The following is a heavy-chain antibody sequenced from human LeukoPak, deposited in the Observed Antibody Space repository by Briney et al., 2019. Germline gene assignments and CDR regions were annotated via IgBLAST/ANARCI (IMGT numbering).Heavy chain of an antibody. Sequence: PGGSLRLSCAASGFTFSSYSMNWVRQAPGKGLEWVSAISGSGGSTYYADSVKGRFTISRDNSKNTLYLQMNSLRAEDTAVYYCAKAPTYYYGSGSSWGQGTLVTVSS. J-gene: IGHJ4*02. CDR3: AKAPTYYYGSGSS. CDR1: GFTFSSYS. D-gene: IGHD3-10*01. V-gene: IGHV3-23*01. CDR2: ISGSGGST.